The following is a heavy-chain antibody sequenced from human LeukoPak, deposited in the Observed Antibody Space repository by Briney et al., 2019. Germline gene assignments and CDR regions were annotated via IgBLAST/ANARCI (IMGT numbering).Heavy chain of an antibody. CDR1: GFTFSSYW. CDR3: ARGPLVVNTIAWYFEF. D-gene: IGHD2-8*02. J-gene: IGHJ2*01. V-gene: IGHV3-64*02. Sequence: GGSLRLSCAASGFTFSSYWMTWVRQAPGKGLEYVSSISSEGSTTYHADSVEGRFTVSRDNSKNTVDLQMDSLRLEDMAVYYCARGPLVVNTIAWYFEFWGRGTLVTVSS. CDR2: ISSEGSTT.